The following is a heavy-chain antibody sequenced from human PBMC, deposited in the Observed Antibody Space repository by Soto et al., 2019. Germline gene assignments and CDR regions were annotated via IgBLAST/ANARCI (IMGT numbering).Heavy chain of an antibody. J-gene: IGHJ4*02. D-gene: IGHD5-12*01. CDR2: ISSSGSTI. CDR3: ARDRYSGYYSDY. Sequence: EVQLVESGGGLVQPGGSLRLSCAASGFTFSSYEMNWVRQAPGKGLEWVSYISSSGSTIYYADSVKGRFTISRDNAKNSLYLQMNSLRAEDTAVYYCARDRYSGYYSDYWGQGTLVTVAS. V-gene: IGHV3-48*03. CDR1: GFTFSSYE.